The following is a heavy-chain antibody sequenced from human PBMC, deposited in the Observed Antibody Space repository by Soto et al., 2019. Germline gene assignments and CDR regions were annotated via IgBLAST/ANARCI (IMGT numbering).Heavy chain of an antibody. Sequence: GGSLRRSWAASGFTFSSYSMNWVRQAPGKGLEWVSSISSSSSYIYYADSVEGRFTISRDNAKNSLYLQMNSLRAEDTAVYYCARDTRLALGDEGAFDQWGQGTLVTVSS. CDR2: ISSSSSYI. D-gene: IGHD2-21*02. J-gene: IGHJ4*02. CDR3: ARDTRLALGDEGAFDQ. CDR1: GFTFSSYS. V-gene: IGHV3-21*01.